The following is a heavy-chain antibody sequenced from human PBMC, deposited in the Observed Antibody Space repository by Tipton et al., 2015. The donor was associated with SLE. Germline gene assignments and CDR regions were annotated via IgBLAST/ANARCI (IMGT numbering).Heavy chain of an antibody. CDR3: ARDPPPRGYCTNCVCIDAFDI. D-gene: IGHD2-8*01. CDR1: GFTFSSYS. Sequence: SLRLSCAASGFTFSSYSMNWVRQAPGKGLEWVSSISSSSSYIYYADSVKGRFTISRDNAKNSLYLQMNSLRAEDTAVYYCARDPPPRGYCTNCVCIDAFDILGQGTMVTVSS. J-gene: IGHJ3*02. V-gene: IGHV3-21*01. CDR2: ISSSSSYI.